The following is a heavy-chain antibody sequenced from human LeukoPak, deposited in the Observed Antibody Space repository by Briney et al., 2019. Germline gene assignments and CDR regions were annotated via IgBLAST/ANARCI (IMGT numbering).Heavy chain of an antibody. D-gene: IGHD2-2*02. J-gene: IGHJ6*02. CDR3: ATAPILRGEGGEHYKYGMDV. Sequence: PSGTLSLTCAVSVGSISSGNWWTWVRQSPGKGLEWIGEMYHNGTLNYNPSLKSRVTISADSFKNHFSLKLTSVTAADTAVYYCATAPILRGEGGEHYKYGMDVWGQGTTVIVSS. CDR1: VGSISSGNW. CDR2: MYHNGTL. V-gene: IGHV4-4*02.